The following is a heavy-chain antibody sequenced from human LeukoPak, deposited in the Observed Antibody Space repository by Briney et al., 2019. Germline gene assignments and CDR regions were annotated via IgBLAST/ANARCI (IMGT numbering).Heavy chain of an antibody. CDR3: AKGISGSCYTGLGF. CDR2: ISGSGGST. Sequence: PGGSLRLSCAASGFTFSSYAVSWVRQAPGKGLEWVSAISGSGGSTYYTDSVTGRFTISRDNSKTTLFLQMNSLRAEDTAVYYCAKGISGSCYTGLGFWGQGTLVTVSS. J-gene: IGHJ4*02. V-gene: IGHV3-23*01. D-gene: IGHD2-2*02. CDR1: GFTFSSYA.